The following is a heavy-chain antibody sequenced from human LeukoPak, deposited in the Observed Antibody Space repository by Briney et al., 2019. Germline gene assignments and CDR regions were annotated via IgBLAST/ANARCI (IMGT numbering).Heavy chain of an antibody. Sequence: SETLSLTCAVSGGSISSSGYYWGWVRQSPGKGLEWIEIIYFSGSTYYNPSLKSRVTISVDTSKNQFSLKLSSVTAADTAVYYCARLVDCYDSRGYFDSWGQGTLVTVSS. CDR3: ARLVDCYDSRGYFDS. CDR2: IYFSGST. D-gene: IGHD3-22*01. J-gene: IGHJ4*02. V-gene: IGHV4-39*01. CDR1: GGSISSSGYY.